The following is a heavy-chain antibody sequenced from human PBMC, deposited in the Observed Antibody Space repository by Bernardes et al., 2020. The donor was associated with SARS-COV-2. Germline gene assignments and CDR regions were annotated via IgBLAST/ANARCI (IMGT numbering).Heavy chain of an antibody. Sequence: GSLRLSCAASGFTFSNYWMHWVRQAPGKGLVWVSRINTDGSSTNYADSVMGLFTISRDNAKNTLYLQMNSLRAEDTAVYYCARVAFSSVWYIDYWGQGTLVTVSS. CDR2: INTDGSST. D-gene: IGHD6-25*01. CDR1: GFTFSNYW. CDR3: ARVAFSSVWYIDY. J-gene: IGHJ4*02. V-gene: IGHV3-74*01.